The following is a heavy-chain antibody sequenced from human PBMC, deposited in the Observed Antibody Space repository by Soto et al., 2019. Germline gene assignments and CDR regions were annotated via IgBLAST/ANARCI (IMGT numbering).Heavy chain of an antibody. D-gene: IGHD2-15*01. CDR1: GYTFTSYG. CDR3: ARDRLGYGSGGSCDHDAPIDH. CDR2: ISAYNGNT. J-gene: IGHJ5*02. V-gene: IGHV1-18*04. Sequence: GASVKVSCKASGYTFTSYGISWVRRAPGQGLEWMGWISAYNGNTNYAQKLQGRVAMTTDTSTSTAYMELRSLRSDDTDVYDCARDRLGYGSGGSCDHDAPIDHWGQGTLVTVSS.